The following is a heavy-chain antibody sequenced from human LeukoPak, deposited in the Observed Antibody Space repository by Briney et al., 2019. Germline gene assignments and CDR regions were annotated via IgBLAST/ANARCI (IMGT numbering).Heavy chain of an antibody. J-gene: IGHJ4*02. Sequence: GASVKVSCKASGGTFSSYAISWVRQAPAQGLEWMGGIIPIFGTANYAQKFQGRVTITADESTSTAYMELSSLRSEDTAVYYCARVEGHYDILTGYQGKYYFDYWGQGTLVTVSS. D-gene: IGHD3-9*01. V-gene: IGHV1-69*13. CDR2: IIPIFGTA. CDR3: ARVEGHYDILTGYQGKYYFDY. CDR1: GGTFSSYA.